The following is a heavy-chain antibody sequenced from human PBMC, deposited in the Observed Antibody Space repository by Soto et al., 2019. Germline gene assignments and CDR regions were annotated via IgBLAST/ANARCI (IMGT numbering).Heavy chain of an antibody. D-gene: IGHD3-3*01. V-gene: IGHV3-33*01. Sequence: QVQVVVSGGGVVQPGRSLRLSCAASGFTFSSFGMHWVRQAPGKGLEWVSLIWFDGSKKSYGDSVKGRFTSSRDNSRNTSYLQMNSLRADDTAVYYCARDGAYYSLWSGYYPSRNGMDVWGQWTTVTVSS. CDR1: GFTFSSFG. J-gene: IGHJ6*02. CDR3: ARDGAYYSLWSGYYPSRNGMDV. CDR2: IWFDGSKK.